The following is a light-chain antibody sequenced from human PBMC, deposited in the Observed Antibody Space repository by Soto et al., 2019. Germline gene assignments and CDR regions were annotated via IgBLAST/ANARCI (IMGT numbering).Light chain of an antibody. V-gene: IGKV1-5*01. Sequence: EIRMTQSASTLSAYVGDGVNIXCRASQSFRSRLVWYQQKTGKARNPLIYDASSLKIGVTARFSGSGCGKEFTITISSLQPDDFATYDCQQYNTYSTFGQGTRLEI. CDR2: DAS. CDR1: QSFRSR. J-gene: IGKJ5*01. CDR3: QQYNTYST.